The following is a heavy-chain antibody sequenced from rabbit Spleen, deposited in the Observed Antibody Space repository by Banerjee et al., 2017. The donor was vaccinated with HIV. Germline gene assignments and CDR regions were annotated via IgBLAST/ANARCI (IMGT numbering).Heavy chain of an antibody. J-gene: IGHJ4*01. D-gene: IGHD1-1*01. CDR3: ARDLVGVIGWNFYL. Sequence: QSLEESGGDLVKPGASLTLTCIASGVSFSVSSYMCWVRQAPGKGLEWIACIEAGSSGFTYFASWAKGRFTISKTSSTTVTLQMTSLTAADRATYFCARDLVGVIGWNFYLWGQGTLVTVS. CDR1: GVSFSVSSY. CDR2: IEAGSSGFT. V-gene: IGHV1S40*01.